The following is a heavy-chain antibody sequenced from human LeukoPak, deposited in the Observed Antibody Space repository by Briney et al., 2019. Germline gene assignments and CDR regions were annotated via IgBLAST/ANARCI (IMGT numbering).Heavy chain of an antibody. D-gene: IGHD6-13*01. CDR2: IYYSGST. CDR1: GGSISSYY. Sequence: PSETLSLTCTVSGGSISSYYWSWIRQPLGKGLEWIGYIYYSGSTNYNPSLKSRVTISVDTSKNQFSLKLSSVTAADTAVYYCARLEGSWYGGYYFDYWGQGTLVTVSS. CDR3: ARLEGSWYGGYYFDY. V-gene: IGHV4-59*08. J-gene: IGHJ4*02.